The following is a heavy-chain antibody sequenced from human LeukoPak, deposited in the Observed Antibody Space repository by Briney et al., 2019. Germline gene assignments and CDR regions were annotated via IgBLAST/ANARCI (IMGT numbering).Heavy chain of an antibody. CDR1: GFTFSSYA. CDR2: ISGSGGST. D-gene: IGHD3-22*01. Sequence: PAGSLRLSCAASGFTFSSYAMSWVRQAPGKGLEWVSAISGSGGSTYYADSVKGRFTISRDNSKNTLYLQMNSLRAEDTAVYYCAKFTDSSGYYPKKYFQHWGQGTLVTVSS. J-gene: IGHJ1*01. V-gene: IGHV3-23*01. CDR3: AKFTDSSGYYPKKYFQH.